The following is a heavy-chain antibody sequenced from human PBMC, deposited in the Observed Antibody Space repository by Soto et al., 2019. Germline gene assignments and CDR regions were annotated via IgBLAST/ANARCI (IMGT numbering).Heavy chain of an antibody. CDR2: IWYDGSNK. Sequence: GGSLRLSCAASGFTFSSYGMHWVRQAPGKGLEWVAVIWYDGSNKYYADSVKGRFTISRDNSKNTLYLQMNSLRAEDTAVYYCARREVDTAMPIGGYYYYYGMDVWGQGTTVTVSS. CDR3: ARREVDTAMPIGGYYYYYGMDV. J-gene: IGHJ6*02. D-gene: IGHD5-18*01. V-gene: IGHV3-33*01. CDR1: GFTFSSYG.